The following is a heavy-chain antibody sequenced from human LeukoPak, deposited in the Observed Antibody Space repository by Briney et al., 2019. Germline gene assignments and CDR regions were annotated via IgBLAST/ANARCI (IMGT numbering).Heavy chain of an antibody. D-gene: IGHD1-26*01. CDR3: ARVKWEKLYAAGFDY. Sequence: GGSLRLSCAASGFTFSSYEMNWVRQAPGKGLEWASYIKSTGDTIYYADSVEGRFTISRDNAKDSLFLQMNSLRAEDTAVYYCARVKWEKLYAAGFDYWGQGTLVTVSS. J-gene: IGHJ4*02. CDR1: GFTFSSYE. CDR2: IKSTGDTI. V-gene: IGHV3-48*03.